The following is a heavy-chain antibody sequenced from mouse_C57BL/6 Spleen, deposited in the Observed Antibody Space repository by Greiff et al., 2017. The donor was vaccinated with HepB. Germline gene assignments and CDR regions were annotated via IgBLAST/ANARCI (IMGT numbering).Heavy chain of an antibody. CDR1: GYAFSSSW. V-gene: IGHV1-82*01. Sequence: VQLQQSGPELVKPGASVKISCKASGYAFSSSWMNWVKQRPGKGLEWIGRIYPGDGDTNYNGKFKGKATRTADKSSSTAYMQLSSLTSEDSAVYFCARAYYYGSSYYAMDYWGQGTSVTVSS. J-gene: IGHJ4*01. CDR3: ARAYYYGSSYYAMDY. CDR2: IYPGDGDT. D-gene: IGHD1-1*01.